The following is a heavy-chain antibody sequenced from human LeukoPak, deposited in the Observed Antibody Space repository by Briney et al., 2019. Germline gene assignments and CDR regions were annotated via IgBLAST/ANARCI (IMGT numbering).Heavy chain of an antibody. CDR3: ARHVTTAVGYFDY. CDR2: INHSGST. J-gene: IGHJ4*02. V-gene: IGHV4-34*01. D-gene: IGHD4-23*01. Sequence: SETLSLTCAVYGGSFSGYYWTWIRQPPGKGLEWIGEINHSGSTNYNPSLKSRVTISVDTSKNQFSLKLTSATAADTAVYYCARHVTTAVGYFDYWGQGTLVTVSS. CDR1: GGSFSGYY.